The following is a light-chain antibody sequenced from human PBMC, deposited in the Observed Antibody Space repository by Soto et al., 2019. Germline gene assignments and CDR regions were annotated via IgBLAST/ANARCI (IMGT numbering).Light chain of an antibody. CDR2: DAS. CDR3: QQYNSYSLT. J-gene: IGKJ4*01. V-gene: IGKV1-5*01. CDR1: QSISSY. Sequence: PITHSRSPVPASVGGRGTITRRASQSISSYLNWYQQKPGKAPKLLIYDASSLESGVPSRFSGSRSGTEFTLTISSLQPDHFATYYCQQYNSYSLTFGGRTKVDI.